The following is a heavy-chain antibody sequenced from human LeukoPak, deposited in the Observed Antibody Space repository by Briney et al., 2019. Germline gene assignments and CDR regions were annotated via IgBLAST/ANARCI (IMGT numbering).Heavy chain of an antibody. V-gene: IGHV4-59*01. CDR2: IYYSGST. CDR3: ARAMVKRPYGIDY. CDR1: GGSISSDY. J-gene: IGHJ4*02. Sequence: SGTLSLTCTVSGGSISSDYWSWIRQPPGKGLEWIGYIYYSGSTNYIPSLKRRVTISVDTSKNQFSLKLSSVTAADTAVYYCARAMVKRPYGIDYWGQGTLVTVSS. D-gene: IGHD5-18*01.